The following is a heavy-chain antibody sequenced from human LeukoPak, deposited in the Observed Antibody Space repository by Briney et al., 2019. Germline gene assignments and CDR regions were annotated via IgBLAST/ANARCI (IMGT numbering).Heavy chain of an antibody. V-gene: IGHV4-39*01. D-gene: IGHD1-1*01. J-gene: IGHJ6*03. CDR2: IYYSGST. CDR3: ATGTGHYYYYYYMDV. CDR1: GGSISSSKYY. Sequence: PSETLSLTCTVSGGSISSSKYYRGWIRQPPGKGLEWIGSIYYSGSTYYNPSLKSRVTISVDTSKNQFSLKLSSVTAADTAIYYCATGTGHYYYYYYMDVWGKGTTVTVSS.